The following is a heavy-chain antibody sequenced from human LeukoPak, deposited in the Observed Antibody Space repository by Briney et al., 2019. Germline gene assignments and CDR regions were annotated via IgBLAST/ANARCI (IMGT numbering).Heavy chain of an antibody. V-gene: IGHV3-23*01. J-gene: IGHJ4*02. CDR3: AFKLFDY. CDR1: GFTFSSYA. Sequence: GGSLRLSCAASGFTFSSYAMSWVRQAPGKGLEWVSAISGSGYSTYYADSVKGRFTISRDNPKSTLYLQMNSLRADDTALYYCAFKLFDYWGLGALVTVSS. CDR2: ISGSGYST.